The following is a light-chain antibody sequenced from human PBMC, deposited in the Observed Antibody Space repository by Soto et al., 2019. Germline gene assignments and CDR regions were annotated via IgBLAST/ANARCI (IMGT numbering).Light chain of an antibody. CDR2: DAS. Sequence: IKVTQSPSTLSASLGDRATLTCRASQSISNCLAWYQQKPGKAPKLRILDASILESGVPPRLSGSGSGTEFTLTISSMQPDDSATYYCQQYNIYRTFGQGTKVDIK. CDR1: QSISNC. V-gene: IGKV1-5*01. J-gene: IGKJ1*01. CDR3: QQYNIYRT.